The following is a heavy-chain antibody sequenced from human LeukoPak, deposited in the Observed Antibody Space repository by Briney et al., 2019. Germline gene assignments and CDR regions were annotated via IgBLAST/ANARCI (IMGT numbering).Heavy chain of an antibody. Sequence: GGSLRLSCAAAGFTFSSYSMNWVRQAPGKGLEWVSSISSSSSYIYYADSVKGRFTISRDNAKNSLYLQMNSLRAEDTAVYYCARVVGNWFDPWGQGTLVTVSS. CDR1: GFTFSSYS. V-gene: IGHV3-21*01. CDR3: ARVVGNWFDP. J-gene: IGHJ5*02. D-gene: IGHD2-15*01. CDR2: ISSSSSYI.